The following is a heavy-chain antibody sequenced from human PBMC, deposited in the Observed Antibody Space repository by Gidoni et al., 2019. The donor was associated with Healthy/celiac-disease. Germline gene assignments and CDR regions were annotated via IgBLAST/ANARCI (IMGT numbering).Heavy chain of an antibody. J-gene: IGHJ4*02. CDR3: ARSQEEWELGNLYDY. CDR1: GGSISSYY. CDR2: IYYSGST. Sequence: QVQLQESGPGLVKPSETLSLTCTVSGGSISSYYWSWIRQPPGKGLEWIGYIYYSGSTNYNPSLKSRVTISVDTSKNQFSLKLSSVTAADTAVYYCARSQEEWELGNLYDYWGQGTLVTVSS. D-gene: IGHD1-26*01. V-gene: IGHV4-59*01.